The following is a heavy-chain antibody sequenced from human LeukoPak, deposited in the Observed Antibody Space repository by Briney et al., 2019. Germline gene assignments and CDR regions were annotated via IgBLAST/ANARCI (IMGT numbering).Heavy chain of an antibody. CDR2: IIPIFGTA. V-gene: IGHV1-69*05. CDR3: ARTFYDYVWGSYWY. CDR1: GYTFTSYG. D-gene: IGHD3-16*01. Sequence: SVKVSCKASGYTFTSYGISWVRQAPGQGLEWMGGIIPIFGTANYAQKFQGRVTITTDESTSTAYMELSSLRSEDTAVYYCARTFYDYVWGSYWYWGQGTLVTVSS. J-gene: IGHJ4*02.